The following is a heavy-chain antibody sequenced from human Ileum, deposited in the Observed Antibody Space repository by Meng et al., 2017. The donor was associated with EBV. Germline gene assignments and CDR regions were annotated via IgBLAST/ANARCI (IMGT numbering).Heavy chain of an antibody. V-gene: IGHV4-4*02. CDR3: ARVGQWLPIDY. D-gene: IGHD6-19*01. J-gene: IGHJ4*02. CDR2: IYHSEST. Sequence: GWCPTPVKPAGTLFVHLAVSGGSNSSSIRWGCVRQPPGKGLEWIGEIYHSESTNYNPALKSRVTISVDKSKNQFSLNLSSVTAADTAVYYCARVGQWLPIDYWGQGTLVTVSS. CDR1: GGSNSSSIR.